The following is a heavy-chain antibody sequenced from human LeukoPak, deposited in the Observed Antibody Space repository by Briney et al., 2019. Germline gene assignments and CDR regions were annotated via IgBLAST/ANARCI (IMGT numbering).Heavy chain of an antibody. CDR3: ARDLGYCSGGSCPDYYMDV. CDR1: GYTFTGYY. Sequence: APVKVSCKASGYTFTGYYMHWVRQAPGQGLEWMGWINPNSGGTNYAQKFQGRVTMTRDTSISTAYMELSRLRSDDTAVYYCARDLGYCSGGSCPDYYMDVWGKGTAVTVSS. CDR2: INPNSGGT. J-gene: IGHJ6*03. D-gene: IGHD2-15*01. V-gene: IGHV1-2*02.